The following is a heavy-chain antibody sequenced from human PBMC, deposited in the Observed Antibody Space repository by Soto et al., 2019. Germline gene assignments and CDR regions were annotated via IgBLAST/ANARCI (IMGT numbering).Heavy chain of an antibody. CDR2: ISESGSLI. CDR1: GFAFSDYS. CDR3: ARDGSSYSGYRYNHYGMDV. Sequence: VGSLRFSCLGSGFAFSDYSINWVRLAPGKGLEWVSSISESGSLIYYADSVKGRFAISRDTARNSVYLHMNSLRAEDTALYYCARDGSSYSGYRYNHYGMDVWGQGTTVTVSS. D-gene: IGHD1-1*01. V-gene: IGHV3-21*01. J-gene: IGHJ6*02.